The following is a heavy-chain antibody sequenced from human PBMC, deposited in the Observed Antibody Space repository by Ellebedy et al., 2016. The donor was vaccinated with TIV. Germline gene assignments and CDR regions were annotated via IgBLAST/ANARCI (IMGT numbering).Heavy chain of an antibody. CDR3: ATITRTPWYYGMDV. J-gene: IGHJ6*02. V-gene: IGHV4-4*02. CDR2: IYQSGST. CDR1: GGSISSSNW. Sequence: SETLSLTCGVFGGSISSSNWWSWVRQPPGKGLEWIGEIYQSGSTNYNPSLKSRVTISVDTSKNQFSLKLSSVTAADTAVYYCATITRTPWYYGMDVWGQGTTVTVSS. D-gene: IGHD1-20*01.